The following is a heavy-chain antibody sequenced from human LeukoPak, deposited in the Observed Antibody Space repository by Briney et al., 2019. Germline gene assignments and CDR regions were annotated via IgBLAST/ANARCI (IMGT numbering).Heavy chain of an antibody. J-gene: IGHJ4*02. Sequence: GGSLRPSCAASGFTFSSYAMSWVRQAPGKGLEWVSAISGSGGSTYYADSVKGRFTISRDNSKNTLYLQMNSLRAEDTAVYYCASEGFGENYFDYWGQGTLVTVSS. V-gene: IGHV3-23*01. D-gene: IGHD3-10*01. CDR1: GFTFSSYA. CDR3: ASEGFGENYFDY. CDR2: ISGSGGST.